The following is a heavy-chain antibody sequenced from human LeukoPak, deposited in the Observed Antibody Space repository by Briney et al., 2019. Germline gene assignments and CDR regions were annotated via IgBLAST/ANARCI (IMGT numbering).Heavy chain of an antibody. CDR3: ARGYRAPQTFYSYHYFDS. CDR1: GFTFSSYE. CDR2: ISSSGSSI. Sequence: GGSLRLSCAASGFTFSSYEMNWVRQAPGKGLEWVSDISSSGSSIYYADSMKGRFTISRDNAKNSLYLQMNSLRAEDTAVYYCARGYRAPQTFYSYHYFDSWAQGILVTVSS. J-gene: IGHJ4*02. D-gene: IGHD5-18*01. V-gene: IGHV3-48*03.